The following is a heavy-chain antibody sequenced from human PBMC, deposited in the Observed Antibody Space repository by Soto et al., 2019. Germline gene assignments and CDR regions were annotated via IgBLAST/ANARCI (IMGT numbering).Heavy chain of an antibody. V-gene: IGHV1-8*01. CDR2: TNHKSGNT. D-gene: IGHD5-18*01. Sequence: VQLLQSGAEVKKPGASVNVSCKASLYAFTRYDITWVRQSTGQGLEWLGWTNHKSGNTGYVQKFQGRVTMTRNTPISTAYMEPTSLTSEDTAVYYCARDKSDGYADYWGQGTLVTVSS. J-gene: IGHJ4*02. CDR3: ARDKSDGYADY. CDR1: LYAFTRYD.